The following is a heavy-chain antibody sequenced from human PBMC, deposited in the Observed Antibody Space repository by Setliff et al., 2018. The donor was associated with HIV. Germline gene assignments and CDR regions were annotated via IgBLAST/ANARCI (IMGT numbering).Heavy chain of an antibody. CDR2: ISSSGGAT. CDR1: GFTFSNYA. Sequence: GGSLRLSCAASGFTFSNYAMSWVRQAPGKGLEWVSTISSSGGATYYADSVKGRFTISRDNSKNTLYLQMNSLRVEETAVYYCAKEPKLGGIAAPFDYWGQGTLVTVSS. V-gene: IGHV3-23*01. D-gene: IGHD6-6*01. CDR3: AKEPKLGGIAAPFDY. J-gene: IGHJ4*02.